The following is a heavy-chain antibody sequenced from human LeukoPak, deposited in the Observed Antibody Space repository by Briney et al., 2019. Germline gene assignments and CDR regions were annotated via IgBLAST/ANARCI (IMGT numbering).Heavy chain of an antibody. V-gene: IGHV3-23*01. CDR1: GFTFSSYA. J-gene: IGHJ4*02. CDR2: ISGGGGST. D-gene: IGHD3-22*01. Sequence: GGSLRLSCAASGFTFSSYAMSWVRQAPGQGLEWVSAISGGGGSTYYADSVKGRFTISRDNSKNTLYLQMNSLRAEDTAVYYCAKDQGTVVVSYPDYWGQGTLVTVSS. CDR3: AKDQGTVVVSYPDY.